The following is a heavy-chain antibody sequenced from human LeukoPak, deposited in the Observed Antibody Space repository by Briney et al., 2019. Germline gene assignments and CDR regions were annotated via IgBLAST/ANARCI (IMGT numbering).Heavy chain of an antibody. CDR1: GFSFSTSA. CDR2: ISGSGGST. V-gene: IGHV3-23*01. D-gene: IGHD5-24*01. J-gene: IGHJ4*02. CDR3: AKDRRDGYNPQFDY. Sequence: GGSLRLSCAASGFSFSTSAMTWVRQAPGKGLEWVSAISGSGGSTYYADSVKGRFTISRDNSKNTLYLQMNSLRAEDTAVYYCAKDRRDGYNPQFDYWGQGTLVTVSS.